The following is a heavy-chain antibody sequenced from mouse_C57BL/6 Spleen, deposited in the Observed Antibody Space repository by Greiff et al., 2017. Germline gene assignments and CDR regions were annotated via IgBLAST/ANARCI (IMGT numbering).Heavy chain of an antibody. J-gene: IGHJ1*03. D-gene: IGHD1-1*01. CDR3: TTLTNYGSSYGYFDV. V-gene: IGHV14-1*01. Sequence: VQLQQSGAELVRPGASVKLSCTASGFNIKDYYMHWVKQRPEQGLEWIGRIDPEDGDTEYAPKFQGKATMTADTSSNTAYLQLSSLTSEDTAVYYCTTLTNYGSSYGYFDVWGTGTTVTVSS. CDR2: IDPEDGDT. CDR1: GFNIKDYY.